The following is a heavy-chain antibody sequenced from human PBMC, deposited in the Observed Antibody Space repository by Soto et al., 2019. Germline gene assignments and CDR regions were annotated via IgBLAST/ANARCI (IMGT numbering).Heavy chain of an antibody. Sequence: EVQLVESGGDLVQPGGSLRLSCLASDFTFNSFATHWVRQAPGKGLEYVSAISSNGDKTYYADSVKGRFTLSRDNSKNTLFRHMSSLRLEDTAAYYCVRSLYFDASGPALDYWGQGTRVTVAS. V-gene: IGHV3-64D*06. D-gene: IGHD3-16*02. CDR2: ISSNGDKT. CDR1: DFTFNSFA. J-gene: IGHJ4*02. CDR3: VRSLYFDASGPALDY.